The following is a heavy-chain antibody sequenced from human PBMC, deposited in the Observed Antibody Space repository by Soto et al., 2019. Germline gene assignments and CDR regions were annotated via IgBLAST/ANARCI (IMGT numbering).Heavy chain of an antibody. D-gene: IGHD6-13*01. J-gene: IGHJ5*02. CDR2: IYYSGST. V-gene: IGHV4-39*01. CDR3: ARHERREQQPKGGWFDP. CDR1: GGSISSSSYY. Sequence: SETLSLTCTVSGGSISSSSYYWGWIRQPPGKGLEWIGSIYYSGSTYYNPSLKSRVTISVDTSKNQFSLRLSSVTAADTAVYYCARHERREQQPKGGWFDPWGQGTLVTVSS.